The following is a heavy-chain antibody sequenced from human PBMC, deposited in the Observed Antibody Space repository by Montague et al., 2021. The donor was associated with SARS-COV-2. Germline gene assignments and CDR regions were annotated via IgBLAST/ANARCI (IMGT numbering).Heavy chain of an antibody. D-gene: IGHD3-9*01. CDR1: GGSISSSGYY. CDR3: ARERYSFSLTRGSTWFDP. V-gene: IGHV4-39*07. CDR2: INHSGST. Sequence: SETLSLTCTVSGGSISSSGYYWSWIRQPPGKGLEWIGEINHSGSTNYNPSLKSRVTISVDTSKNQFSLKLSSVTAADTAVYYCARERYSFSLTRGSTWFDPWGQGTLVTVSS. J-gene: IGHJ5*02.